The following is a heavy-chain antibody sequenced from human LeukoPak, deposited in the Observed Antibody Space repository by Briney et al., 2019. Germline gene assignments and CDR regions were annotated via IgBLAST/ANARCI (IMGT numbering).Heavy chain of an antibody. J-gene: IGHJ4*02. V-gene: IGHV3-23*01. CDR3: AKDRWGAVASFDY. CDR2: TSESGGST. D-gene: IGHD6-19*01. Sequence: GGSLRLSCEASGFTFSSYAMGWVRQAPGKGLEWVSVTSESGGSTHYADSVKGRFTISRDNSKNTLYLQMNSLESEDTAVYYCAKDRWGAVASFDYWGQGTLVTVSS. CDR1: GFTFSSYA.